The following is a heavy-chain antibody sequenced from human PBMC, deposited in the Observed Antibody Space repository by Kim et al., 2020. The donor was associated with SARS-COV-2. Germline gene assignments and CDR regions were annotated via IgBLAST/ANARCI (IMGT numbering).Heavy chain of an antibody. D-gene: IGHD3-16*01. CDR2: SE. V-gene: IGHV3-23*01. Sequence: SEHYADSVKGRFTISSDNAKNMVYLQMNSLRAEDTAVYYCAKGGLNYFDYWGQGTLVTVSS. CDR3: AKGGLNYFDY. J-gene: IGHJ4*02.